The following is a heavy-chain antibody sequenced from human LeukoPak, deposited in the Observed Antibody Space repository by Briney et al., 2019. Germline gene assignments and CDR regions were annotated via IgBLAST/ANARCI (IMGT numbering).Heavy chain of an antibody. CDR1: GYTFTRYY. J-gene: IGHJ3*02. V-gene: IGHV1-46*01. D-gene: IGHD4-17*01. CDR2: INPSGGST. Sequence: GASVKVSCKTSGYTFTRYYMHWVRQAPGQGLEWMGIINPSGGSTSYAQKFQGRVTTTRDTSTSTVHMELNSLRSEDTAVYYCARGGLTTVITLAAFDIWGQGTMVTVSS. CDR3: ARGGLTTVITLAAFDI.